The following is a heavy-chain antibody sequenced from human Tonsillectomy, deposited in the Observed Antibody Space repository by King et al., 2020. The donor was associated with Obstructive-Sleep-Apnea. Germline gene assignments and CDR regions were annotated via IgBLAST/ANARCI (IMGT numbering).Heavy chain of an antibody. J-gene: IGHJ4*02. CDR3: ARTTFGVVIGTSFDN. V-gene: IGHV3-21*01. CDR2: ISSSRSYI. CDR1: GFTFSSYT. Sequence: DVQLVESGGGLVKPGGSLRLSCVVPGFTFSSYTMNWVRQAPGKGLEWVSSISSSRSYIYYADSLKGRFTISRDNAKNSLYLQMNSLRAEDTAVYYCARTTFGVVIGTSFDNWGQGTLVTVSS. D-gene: IGHD3-3*01.